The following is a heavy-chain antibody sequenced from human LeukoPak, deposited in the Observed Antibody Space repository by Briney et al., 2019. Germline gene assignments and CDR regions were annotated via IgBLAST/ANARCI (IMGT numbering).Heavy chain of an antibody. J-gene: IGHJ4*02. CDR2: ISYDGSNK. CDR3: AKLKVRGVIITGPFDY. V-gene: IGHV3-30*18. D-gene: IGHD3-10*01. CDR1: GFTFSSYG. Sequence: GGSLRLSCAASGFTFSSYGMHWVRQAPGKGLEWVAVISYDGSNKYYADSVKGRFTISRDNSKNTLYLQMNGLRAEDTAVYYCAKLKVRGVIITGPFDYWGQGTLVTVSS.